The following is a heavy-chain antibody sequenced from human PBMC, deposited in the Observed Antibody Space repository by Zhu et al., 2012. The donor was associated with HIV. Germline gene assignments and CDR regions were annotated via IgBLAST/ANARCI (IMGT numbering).Heavy chain of an antibody. J-gene: IGHJ6*02. CDR1: GGSISSYY. CDR3: ARDRGIAVAGSYYYGMDV. D-gene: IGHD6-19*01. V-gene: IGHV4-4*09. Sequence: QVQLQESGPGLVKPSETLSLTCTVSGGSISSYYWSWIRQPPGKGLEWIGYIYTSGSTNYNPSLKSRVTISVDMSKNQFSLKLSSVTAADTAVYYCARDRGIAVAGSYYYGMDVWGQGTTVTVSS. CDR2: IYTSGST.